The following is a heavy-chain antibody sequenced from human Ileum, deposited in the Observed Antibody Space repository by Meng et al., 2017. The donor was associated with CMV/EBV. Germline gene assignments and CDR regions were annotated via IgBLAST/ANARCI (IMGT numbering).Heavy chain of an antibody. Sequence: QVQLPQWGGGLLMPSETLSLMCAVYGGSFSEYHWSWICQPPGKGLEWIGEINHGGSSNYNPSLKSRVTISVDRSRNQVSLKLTSVTAADTAVYYCARASPQRRFLSYWGQGTLVTVSS. D-gene: IGHD3-3*01. CDR1: GGSFSEYH. V-gene: IGHV4-34*01. CDR2: INHGGSS. J-gene: IGHJ4*02. CDR3: ARASPQRRFLSY.